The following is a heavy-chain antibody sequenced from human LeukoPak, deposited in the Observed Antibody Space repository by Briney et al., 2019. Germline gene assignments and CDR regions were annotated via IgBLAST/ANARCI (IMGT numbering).Heavy chain of an antibody. V-gene: IGHV5-51*01. J-gene: IGHJ4*02. Sequence: GGALQISWKGSGCRFISYWIGWGRQVPGKGRKGRGSIYPGDSDTRYSPSFQGQVTISADQSISTAYLQWSSLKASDTAMYYCARPHRGTTNQFDYWGQGTLVTVSS. CDR1: GCRFISYW. CDR3: ARPHRGTTNQFDY. CDR2: IYPGDSDT. D-gene: IGHD3-16*01.